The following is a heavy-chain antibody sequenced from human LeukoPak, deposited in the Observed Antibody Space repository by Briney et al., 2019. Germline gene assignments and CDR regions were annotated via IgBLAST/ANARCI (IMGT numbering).Heavy chain of an antibody. Sequence: GGSLRLSCAASGFTFSNYAKHWVRQAPGKGLEYVSVISSNGGSTYFANSVKGRFTISRENSKNTLYLQMGSLRAEDMAVYYCARGGVVIEGATSIDYWGQGTLVTVSS. J-gene: IGHJ4*02. CDR3: ARGGVVIEGATSIDY. V-gene: IGHV3-64*01. CDR1: GFTFSNYA. D-gene: IGHD1-26*01. CDR2: ISSNGGST.